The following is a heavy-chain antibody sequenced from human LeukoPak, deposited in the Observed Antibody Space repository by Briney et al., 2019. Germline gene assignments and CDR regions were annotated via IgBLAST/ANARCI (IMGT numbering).Heavy chain of an antibody. V-gene: IGHV4-4*07. CDR3: AREGRLTIFGVVIPYNWFDP. CDR1: DGSINSYF. D-gene: IGHD3-3*01. CDR2: IYTSGST. J-gene: IGHJ5*02. Sequence: PSETLSLTCTVSDGSINSYFWSWIRQPAGKGLEWIGRIYTSGSTNYNPSLKSRVTMSVDTSKNQFSLKLSSVTAADTAVYYCAREGRLTIFGVVIPYNWFDPWGQGTLVTVSS.